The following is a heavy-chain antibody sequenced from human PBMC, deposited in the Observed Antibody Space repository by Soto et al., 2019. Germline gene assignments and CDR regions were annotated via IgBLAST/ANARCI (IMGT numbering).Heavy chain of an antibody. CDR1: GYSFTSYW. J-gene: IGHJ4*02. CDR3: ARATDGDYIWGSHFDY. Sequence: PGESLKISCKGSGYSFTSYWIGWVRQMPGKGLEWMGIIYPGDSDTRYSPSFQGQVTISADKSISTAYLQWSSLKASDTAMYYCARATDGDYIWGSHFDYWGQGTLVTVSS. V-gene: IGHV5-51*01. D-gene: IGHD3-16*01. CDR2: IYPGDSDT.